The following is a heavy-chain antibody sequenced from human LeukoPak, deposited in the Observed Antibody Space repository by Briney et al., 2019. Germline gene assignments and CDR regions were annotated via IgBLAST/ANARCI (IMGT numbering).Heavy chain of an antibody. CDR1: GGSINSYH. D-gene: IGHD4-23*01. CDR3: ARGGKATVVTL. Sequence: SETLSLTCNVSGGSINSYHWSRIRQPAGEGLEWIGRLYSSGSFNYNPSLKSRVSMSVDTSKNQFSLKLTSVTAADTAVYFCARGGKATVVTLWGPGILVTVS. CDR2: LYSSGSF. J-gene: IGHJ4*02. V-gene: IGHV4-4*07.